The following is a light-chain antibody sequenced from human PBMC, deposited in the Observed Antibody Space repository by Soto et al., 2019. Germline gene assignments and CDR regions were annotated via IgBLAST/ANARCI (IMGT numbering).Light chain of an antibody. V-gene: IGLV2-14*01. J-gene: IGLJ1*01. CDR1: SGDIGSYNR. Sequence: CTGTSGDIGSYNRVSWYQQHPGKAPKLIIYEVTDRPSGVSNRFSGSKSGNTASLAISGLQAEDEAEYYCSSYTNINTRACVFGTGTKVTVL. CDR3: SSYTNINTRACV. CDR2: EVT.